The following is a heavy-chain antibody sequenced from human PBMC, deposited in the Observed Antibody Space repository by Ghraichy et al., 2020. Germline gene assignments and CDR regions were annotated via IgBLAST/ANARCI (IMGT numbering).Heavy chain of an antibody. D-gene: IGHD1-1*01. J-gene: IGHJ5*02. CDR2: IYTSGST. CDR1: GGSISSYY. Sequence: ESLNISCTVSGGSISSYYWSWIRQPAGKGLEWIGRIYTSGSTNYNPSLKSRVTMSVDTSKNQFSLKLSSVTAADTAVYYCARVGSGLYNWFDPWGQGTLVTVSS. V-gene: IGHV4-4*07. CDR3: ARVGSGLYNWFDP.